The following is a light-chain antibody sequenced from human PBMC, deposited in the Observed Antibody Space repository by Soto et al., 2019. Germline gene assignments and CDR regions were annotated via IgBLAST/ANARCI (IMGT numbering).Light chain of an antibody. J-gene: IGKJ5*01. CDR1: QSVSSN. CDR2: GAS. V-gene: IGKV3-15*01. CDR3: QQYNKWPLT. Sequence: EIVMTQSPATLSVSPGESVTLSCRASQSVSSNLAWYQQKPGQAPRLLIYGASSRATGIPARFSGNGFGTDLILTISSLQSEDFAVYYCQQYNKWPLTFGQGTRLEIK.